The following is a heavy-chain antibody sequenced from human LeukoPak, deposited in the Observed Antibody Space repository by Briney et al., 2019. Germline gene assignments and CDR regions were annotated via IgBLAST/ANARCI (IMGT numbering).Heavy chain of an antibody. V-gene: IGHV4-59*01. Sequence: SETLSLTCPVSGDSINTYYWSWIRQPPGEGLERIGYISYSGTTSYNPSLKSRVTISIDTSKNQFSLKLTSVTAADTAIYYCARVGRGDHTWGSYSFDYWGQGTLVTVSS. J-gene: IGHJ4*02. CDR1: GDSINTYY. CDR2: ISYSGTT. D-gene: IGHD3-16*01. CDR3: ARVGRGDHTWGSYSFDY.